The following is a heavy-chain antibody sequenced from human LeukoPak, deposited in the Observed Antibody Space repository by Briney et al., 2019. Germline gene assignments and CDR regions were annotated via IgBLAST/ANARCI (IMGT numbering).Heavy chain of an antibody. J-gene: IGHJ5*02. CDR3: AKDVGDRYCSSTSCYSWFDP. D-gene: IGHD2-2*02. CDR1: GFTFSSYA. CDR2: ISGSGGST. Sequence: PGGSLRLSCAASGFTFSSYAMSWVRQAPGKGLEWVSAISGSGGSTYHADSVKGRFTISRDNSKNTLYLQMNSLRAEDTAVYYCAKDVGDRYCSSTSCYSWFDPWGQGTLVTVSS. V-gene: IGHV3-23*01.